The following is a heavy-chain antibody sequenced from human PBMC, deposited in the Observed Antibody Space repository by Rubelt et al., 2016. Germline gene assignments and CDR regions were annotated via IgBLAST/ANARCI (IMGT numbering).Heavy chain of an antibody. CDR3: ARWTHSSSWYDGWFDP. CDR2: IYYSGST. CDR1: GGSISSSSYY. V-gene: IGHV4-39*01. D-gene: IGHD6-13*01. Sequence: QLQLQESGPGLVKPSETLSLTCTVSGGSISSSSYYWGWIRQPPGKGLEWIGSIYYSGSTYYNPSLNSRVTISGDTSKNQFTRKLRSVTAADTAVYYCARWTHSSSWYDGWFDPWGQGTLVTVSS. J-gene: IGHJ5*02.